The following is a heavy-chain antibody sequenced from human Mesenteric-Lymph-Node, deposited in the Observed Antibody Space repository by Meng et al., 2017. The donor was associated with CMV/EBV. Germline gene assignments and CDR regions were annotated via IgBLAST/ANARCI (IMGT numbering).Heavy chain of an antibody. V-gene: IGHV3-11*04. D-gene: IGHD3-3*01. J-gene: IGHJ6*02. Sequence: GAPKISCAASGFTFSDYYMSWIRQAPGKGLEWVSYISSSGSTIYYADSVKGRFTISRDNAKNSLYLQMNSLRAEDTAVYYCARNPPTYDFWSGYYQGYYYYYGMDVWGQGTTVTVSS. CDR1: GFTFSDYY. CDR3: ARNPPTYDFWSGYYQGYYYYYGMDV. CDR2: ISSSGSTI.